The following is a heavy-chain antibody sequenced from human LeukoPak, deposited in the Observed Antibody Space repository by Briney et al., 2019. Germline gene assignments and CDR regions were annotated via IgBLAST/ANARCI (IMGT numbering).Heavy chain of an antibody. D-gene: IGHD5-18*01. J-gene: IGHJ4*02. CDR1: GGSISSSSYY. Sequence: SETLSLTCSVSGGSISSSSYYWRWIRQPPGKGLEWIGYIYYSGSTNYNPSLKSRVTISVDTSKNQFSLKLSSVTAADTAVYYCARAQYSYGYPFDYWGQGTLVTVSS. CDR3: ARAQYSYGYPFDY. CDR2: IYYSGST. V-gene: IGHV4-61*01.